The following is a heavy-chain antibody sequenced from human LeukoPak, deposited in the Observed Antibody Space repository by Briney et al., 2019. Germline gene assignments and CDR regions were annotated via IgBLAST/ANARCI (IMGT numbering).Heavy chain of an antibody. CDR3: ARDGSGNRYYYYGMDV. D-gene: IGHD2-15*01. V-gene: IGHV3-7*04. J-gene: IGHJ6*02. CDR2: MKEDGSEK. Sequence: PGGSLRLSCAASGFTFSSYWMSWVRQAPGKGLEWVANMKEDGSEKYYVDSVKGRFTISRDNAKNSLYLQMNSLRAEDTAVYYCARDGSGNRYYYYGMDVWGQGTTVTVSS. CDR1: GFTFSSYW.